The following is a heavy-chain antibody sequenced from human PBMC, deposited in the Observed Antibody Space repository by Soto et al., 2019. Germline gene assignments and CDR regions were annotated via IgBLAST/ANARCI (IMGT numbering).Heavy chain of an antibody. J-gene: IGHJ4*02. CDR3: AAASGGMSAFDS. CDR1: GYHFNSYT. CDR2: LIPLLNIA. D-gene: IGHD2-15*01. V-gene: IGHV1-69*02. Sequence: QVQLVQSGAGVQKPGSSVKLSCKASGYHFNSYTFNWVRQAPGQGLEWLGRLIPLLNIANYAQAFEGRLSVTADTSSTTIYMEFSDQKSEYTAVSDCAAASGGMSAFDSWGQGTLVTVSS.